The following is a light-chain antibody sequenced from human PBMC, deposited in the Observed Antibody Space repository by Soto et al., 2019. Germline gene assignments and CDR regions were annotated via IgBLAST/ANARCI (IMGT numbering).Light chain of an antibody. J-gene: IGLJ1*01. V-gene: IGLV1-40*01. CDR2: GNI. CDR3: QSYDSTLSARYV. Sequence: QSVLTQPPSVSVAPGQGVTISCTGSSSNIGAGYDVHWYQQRPGTAPRLLTFGNINRPSGVPDRFSGSKSGTSASLAITGLQAEDEGDYYCQSYDSTLSARYVFGTGTKVTVL. CDR1: SSNIGAGYD.